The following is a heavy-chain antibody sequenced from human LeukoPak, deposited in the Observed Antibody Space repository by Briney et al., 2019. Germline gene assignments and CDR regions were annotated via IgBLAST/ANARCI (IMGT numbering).Heavy chain of an antibody. J-gene: IGHJ4*02. CDR1: GFTVSSNH. CDR3: ARDEGVGAIIDY. D-gene: IGHD1-26*01. CDR2: IYSGGIT. V-gene: IGHV3-66*01. Sequence: TGGSLRLSCAASGFTVSSNHMSWVRQAPGKGLEWVSVIYSGGITYDGDSVKGRFTVSRDNSKNTLYLQMNSLRAEDTAVYYCARDEGVGAIIDYWGQGTLVTVSS.